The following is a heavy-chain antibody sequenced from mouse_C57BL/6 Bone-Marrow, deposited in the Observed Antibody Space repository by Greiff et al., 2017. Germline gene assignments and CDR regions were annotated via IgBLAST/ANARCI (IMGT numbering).Heavy chain of an antibody. CDR3: TRERQGGGDY. CDR2: IYPGNSDT. Sequence: VQLQQSGTVLARPGASVKMSCKASGYTFTSYWMHWVHQRPGQGLEWIGAIYPGNSDTSYNQKFKGKAKLTAVTSASTAYMELSSLTYEASAVDYCTRERQGGGDYWGKGTTVTVAS. V-gene: IGHV1-5*01. J-gene: IGHJ2*01. CDR1: GYTFTSYW. D-gene: IGHD3-2*01.